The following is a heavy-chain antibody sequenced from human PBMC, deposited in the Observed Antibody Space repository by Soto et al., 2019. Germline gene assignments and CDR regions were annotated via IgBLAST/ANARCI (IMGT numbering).Heavy chain of an antibody. V-gene: IGHV3-15*01. D-gene: IGHD2-15*01. CDR2: IKATADGGTS. CDR3: STGASDGGCSAILSGMDV. Sequence: PLVQSGGGLAEPGGSLRLSCAASGFAFEDACMSWVRQATGQGLEWVCQIKATADGGTSDYATSVSGRFSISRVDSQYPLGLQMSSLRSEETGESYWSTGASDGGCSAILSGMDVWGQGTTVTVSS. CDR1: GFAFEDAC. J-gene: IGHJ6*02.